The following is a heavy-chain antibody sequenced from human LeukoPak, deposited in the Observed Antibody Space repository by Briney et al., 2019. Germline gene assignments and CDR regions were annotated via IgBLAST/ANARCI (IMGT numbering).Heavy chain of an antibody. D-gene: IGHD3-10*01. CDR2: INGDGSGT. Sequence: PGGSLRLSCTASGFTFTSHWMHWVRQVPGKGLVWVSRINGDGSGTNHADSVKGRFTISRDNAKNTLYLQMNSLRVEDTAVYYCARTRVYGWGSPDYWGRETLVTFSS. J-gene: IGHJ4*02. V-gene: IGHV3-74*01. CDR3: ARTRVYGWGSPDY. CDR1: GFTFTSHW.